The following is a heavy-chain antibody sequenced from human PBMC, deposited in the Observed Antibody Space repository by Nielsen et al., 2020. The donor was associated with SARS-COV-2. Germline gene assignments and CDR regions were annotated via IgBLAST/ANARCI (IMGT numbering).Heavy chain of an antibody. CDR3: TTSGDFWSGYIIDY. CDR2: IKSKTDGGTT. D-gene: IGHD3-3*01. J-gene: IGHJ4*02. Sequence: VRQMPGKGLEWVGRIKSKTDGGTTDYAAPVKGRFTISRDDSKNTLYLQMNSLKTEDTAVYYCTTSGDFWSGYIIDYWGQGTLVTVSS. V-gene: IGHV3-15*01.